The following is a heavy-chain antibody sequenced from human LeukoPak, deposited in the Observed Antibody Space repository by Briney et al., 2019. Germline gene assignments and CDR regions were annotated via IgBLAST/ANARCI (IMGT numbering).Heavy chain of an antibody. D-gene: IGHD2-21*01. V-gene: IGHV1-2*02. Sequence: GASVKVSCKASGYTFTAQYMHWVRQAPGQGLEWMGWINPNNGDTKYAQSFLGRVTMTRDTSTTTAYMELSSLRSDDTAVYFCASYPRSIPTSSFDYWGQGTLVTVSS. J-gene: IGHJ4*02. CDR3: ASYPRSIPTSSFDY. CDR1: GYTFTAQY. CDR2: INPNNGDT.